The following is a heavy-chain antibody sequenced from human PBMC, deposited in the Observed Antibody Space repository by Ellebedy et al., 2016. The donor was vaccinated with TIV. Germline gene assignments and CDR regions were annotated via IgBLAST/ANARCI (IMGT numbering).Heavy chain of an antibody. V-gene: IGHV3-74*01. J-gene: IGHJ4*02. CDR3: ARDTLYYYDSPFSFDY. CDR1: GFTLGTYW. CDR2: ISTDGSHT. Sequence: GESLKISXAASGFTLGTYWMDWVRQAPGKGLVWVSRISTDGSHTDYADSVRGRFTTSRDNAKNTLFLQMNSLRAEDTAVYYCARDTLYYYDSPFSFDYWGQGTLVTVSS. D-gene: IGHD3-22*01.